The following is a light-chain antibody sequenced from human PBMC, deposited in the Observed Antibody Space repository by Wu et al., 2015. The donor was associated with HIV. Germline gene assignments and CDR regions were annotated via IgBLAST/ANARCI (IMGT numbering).Light chain of an antibody. J-gene: IGKJ1*01. V-gene: IGKV3-15*01. CDR1: QSIRNN. CDR2: AAS. CDR3: QQYHDWPT. Sequence: EIVMTQSPATLSVSPGTRTTLSCRTSQSIRNNLAWYQQKPGQAPRLLIYAASTRATGVPARFSGSGSGAEFTLTISSLQSEDFAVYYCQQYHDWPTFGQGTKVEI.